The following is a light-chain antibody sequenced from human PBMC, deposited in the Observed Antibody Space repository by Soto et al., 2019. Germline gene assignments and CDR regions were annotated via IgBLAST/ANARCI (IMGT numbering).Light chain of an antibody. V-gene: IGKV1-39*01. CDR1: QSISSY. J-gene: IGKJ4*01. CDR3: QQSYSTPLT. CDR2: DAS. Sequence: DIQMTQSPSSLSASVGDRFTITCRASQSISSYLNWYQQKPGKAPKVLIYDASSLQSGVPSRFSGSKSGTDFTLTISSLQPEDFATYYCQQSYSTPLTFGGGTKVEIK.